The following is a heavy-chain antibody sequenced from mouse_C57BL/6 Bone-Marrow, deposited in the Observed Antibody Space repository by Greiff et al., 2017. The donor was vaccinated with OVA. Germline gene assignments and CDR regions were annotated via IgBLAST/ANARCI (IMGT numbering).Heavy chain of an antibody. CDR1: GYSITSDYA. CDR2: ISYSSST. D-gene: IGHD1-1*01. J-gene: IGHJ2*01. CDR3: ARKGLRVYDFDY. V-gene: IGHV3-2*02. Sequence: EVQLKESGPGLVKPSQSLSLTCTVTGYSITSDYAWNWIRQFPGNKLEWMGYISYSSSTSYNPSLKSRISITRDTSKNQFFLQLNSVTNEDTATYYCARKGLRVYDFDYWGQGTTLTVSS.